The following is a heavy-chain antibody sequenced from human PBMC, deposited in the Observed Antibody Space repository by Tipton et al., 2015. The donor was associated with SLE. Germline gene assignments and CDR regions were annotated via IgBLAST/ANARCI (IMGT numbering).Heavy chain of an antibody. CDR1: GGSISSGDYY. Sequence: TLSLTCTVSGGSISSGDYYWSWIRQPPGKGLEWIGYIYYSGSTNYNPSLKSRVTISVDTSKNQFSLKLSSVTAADTAVYYCARVGSGSHDAFDIWGQGTMVTVSS. J-gene: IGHJ3*02. V-gene: IGHV4-30-4*01. CDR2: IYYSGST. CDR3: ARVGSGSHDAFDI. D-gene: IGHD1-26*01.